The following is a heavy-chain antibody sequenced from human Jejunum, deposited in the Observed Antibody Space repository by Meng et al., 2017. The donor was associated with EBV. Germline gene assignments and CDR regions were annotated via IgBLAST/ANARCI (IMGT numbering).Heavy chain of an antibody. CDR1: GFTFSGHA. Sequence: HVHLVEYGGGVGQPGRSLRLSCAASGFTFSGHAMQWVRQAPGKGLKWVALISNDGNNKYYADSVKGRFTISRDNSKNTLYLQMNSLRVDDTALYYCTREWGADYWGQGTLVTVSS. CDR3: TREWGADY. V-gene: IGHV3-30-3*01. CDR2: ISNDGNNK. D-gene: IGHD3-16*01. J-gene: IGHJ4*02.